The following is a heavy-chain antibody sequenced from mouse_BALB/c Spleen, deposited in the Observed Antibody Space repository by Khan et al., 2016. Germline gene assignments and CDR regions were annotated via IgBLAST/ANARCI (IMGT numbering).Heavy chain of an antibody. J-gene: IGHJ2*01. V-gene: IGHV1-80*01. D-gene: IGHD1-1*01. CDR3: ARDYYGSDFDY. Sequence: QVQLKQSGAELVRPGSSVKISCKASGYAFSSYWMNWVKQRPGQGLEWIGQIYPGDGDTNYNGKFKGKATLTADKSSSTAYMQLSSLTSEDSAVYCCARDYYGSDFDYWGQGTTLTVSS. CDR2: IYPGDGDT. CDR1: GYAFSSYW.